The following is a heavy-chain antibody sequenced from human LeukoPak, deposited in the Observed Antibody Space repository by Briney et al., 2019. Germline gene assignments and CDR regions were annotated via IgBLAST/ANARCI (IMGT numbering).Heavy chain of an antibody. V-gene: IGHV3-30-3*01. CDR3: AGDGEYSSSSDYFDY. J-gene: IGHJ4*02. D-gene: IGHD6-6*01. CDR2: ISYDGSNK. CDR1: GFTFSSYA. Sequence: GRSLRLSCAASGFTFSSYAMYWVRQAPGKGLEWVAVISYDGSNKYYADSVKGRFTISRDNSKNTLYLQMNSLRAEDTAVYYCAGDGEYSSSSDYFDYWGQGTLVTVSS.